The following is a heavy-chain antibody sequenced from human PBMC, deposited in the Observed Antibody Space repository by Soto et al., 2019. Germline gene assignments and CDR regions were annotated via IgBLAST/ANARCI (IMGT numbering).Heavy chain of an antibody. CDR3: GRDLDRSPGC. CDR1: GCTFSSDW. J-gene: IGHJ4*02. Sequence: PGGSRRLSCAASGCTFSSDWMHWVRQAPGKGLVWVSRISSDGSRTSYADSVKGRFTISRDNAKNTLYLQMNSLRAEDSAVYYCGRDLDRSPGCWGQGTLVTVSS. D-gene: IGHD3-3*01. V-gene: IGHV3-74*01. CDR2: ISSDGSRT.